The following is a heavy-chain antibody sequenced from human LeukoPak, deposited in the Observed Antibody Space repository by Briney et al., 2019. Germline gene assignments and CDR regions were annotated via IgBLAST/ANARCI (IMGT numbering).Heavy chain of an antibody. D-gene: IGHD1-7*01. CDR1: GGSFSGYY. CDR3: ARLLTGAKGHWFDP. J-gene: IGHJ5*02. Sequence: SETLSLTCAVYGGSFSGYYWSWIRQPPGKGLEWIGEINHSGSTNYNPSLKSRVTISVDTSKNQFSLKLSSVTAADTAVYYCARLLTGAKGHWFDPWGQGTLVTVSS. CDR2: INHSGST. V-gene: IGHV4-34*01.